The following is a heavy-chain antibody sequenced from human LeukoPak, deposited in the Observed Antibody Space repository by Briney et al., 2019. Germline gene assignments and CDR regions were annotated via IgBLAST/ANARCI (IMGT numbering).Heavy chain of an antibody. Sequence: SDTLYLTCTVSGGSISSYYWSWIRQPPGKGLEWIGYIYYSGSTNYNPSLKSRVTISVDTSKNQFSLKLSSVTAADTAVYYCARHSHISSSWFDYWGQGTLVTVSS. CDR3: ARHSHISSSWFDY. D-gene: IGHD6-13*01. V-gene: IGHV4-59*08. CDR1: GGSISSYY. J-gene: IGHJ4*02. CDR2: IYYSGST.